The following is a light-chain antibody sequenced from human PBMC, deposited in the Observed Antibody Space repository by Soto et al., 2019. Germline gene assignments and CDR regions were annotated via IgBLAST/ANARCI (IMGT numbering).Light chain of an antibody. Sequence: EIVLTQSPGTLSLSPGERATLSCRASQSVSSSYLAWYQQKPGQAPRLLIYGVSSRATGIPDRFCGSGSGTDFTLTITRLEPEDFAVYYCQQYGSSRTFGQGTKVEIK. CDR1: QSVSSSY. V-gene: IGKV3-20*01. CDR3: QQYGSSRT. CDR2: GVS. J-gene: IGKJ1*01.